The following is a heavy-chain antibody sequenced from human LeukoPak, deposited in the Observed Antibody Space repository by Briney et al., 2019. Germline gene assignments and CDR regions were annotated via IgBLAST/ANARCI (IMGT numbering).Heavy chain of an antibody. CDR3: ARHDDIAAFRNGMDV. CDR1: GGSVKSSSYF. D-gene: IGHD6-13*01. CDR2: LSYSGNT. V-gene: IGHV4-39*01. J-gene: IGHJ6*02. Sequence: PSETLSLTCTVSGGSVKSSSYFWAWIRQPPGKGLEWVGTLSYSGNTYYNESLKSRINISVDTAKNLFSLNLMSVTAADTAVYYCARHDDIAAFRNGMDVWGQGTTVIVSS.